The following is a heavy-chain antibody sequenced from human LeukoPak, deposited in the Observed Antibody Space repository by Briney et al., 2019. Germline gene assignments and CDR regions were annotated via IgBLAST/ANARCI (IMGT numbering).Heavy chain of an antibody. V-gene: IGHV3-30*03. J-gene: IGHJ4*02. CDR3: AREQIQLWSTIDY. CDR2: ISYDGSNK. Sequence: GGSLRLSCAASGFTFSSYGMHWVRQAPGKGLEWVAVISYDGSNKYYADSVKGRFTISRDNSKNTLYLQMGSLRAEDMAVYYCAREQIQLWSTIDYWGQGTLVTVSS. D-gene: IGHD5-18*01. CDR1: GFTFSSYG.